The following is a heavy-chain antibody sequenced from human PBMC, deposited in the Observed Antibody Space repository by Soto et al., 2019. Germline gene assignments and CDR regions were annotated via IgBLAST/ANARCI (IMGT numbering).Heavy chain of an antibody. V-gene: IGHV3-33*01. J-gene: IGHJ4*02. CDR3: VRDLLGSGGHFDY. CDR1: GFIFSSFG. CDR2: IWYDGSNT. D-gene: IGHD7-27*01. Sequence: GGSLRLSCAASGFIFSSFGMHWVRQAPGKGLEWVAHIWYDGSNTYYADSVKGRFTISRDNSRDTLYLQMNSLRAEDTAVYHCVRDLLGSGGHFDYWGQGTPVTVSS.